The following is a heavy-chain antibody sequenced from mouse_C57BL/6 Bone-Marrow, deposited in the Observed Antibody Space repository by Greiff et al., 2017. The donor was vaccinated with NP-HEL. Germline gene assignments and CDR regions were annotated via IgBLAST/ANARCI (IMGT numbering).Heavy chain of an antibody. D-gene: IGHD2-2*01. V-gene: IGHV2-5*01. J-gene: IGHJ3*01. CDR1: GFSLTSYG. CDR3: AKNDGYDGEAWFAY. Sequence: VKLEESGPGLVQPSHSLSITCTVSGFSLTSYGVHWVRQSPGKGLEWLGVIWRGGSTDYNAAFMSRLSITKDNSKSQVFFKMNSLQADDTAIYYCAKNDGYDGEAWFAYWGQGTLVTVSA. CDR2: IWRGGST.